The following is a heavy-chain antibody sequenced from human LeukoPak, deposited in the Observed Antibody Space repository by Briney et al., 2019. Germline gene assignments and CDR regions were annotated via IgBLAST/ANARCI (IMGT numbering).Heavy chain of an antibody. CDR2: ISGSGGST. V-gene: IGHV3-23*01. D-gene: IGHD2-2*02. J-gene: IGHJ3*02. Sequence: GGPLRLSCAASGFTFSSYAMSWVRQAPGKGLEWVSAISGSGGSTYYADSVKGRFTISRDNSKNTLYLQMNSLRAEDTAVYYCASVRYCSSTSCYTGAFDIWGQGTMVTVSS. CDR3: ASVRYCSSTSCYTGAFDI. CDR1: GFTFSSYA.